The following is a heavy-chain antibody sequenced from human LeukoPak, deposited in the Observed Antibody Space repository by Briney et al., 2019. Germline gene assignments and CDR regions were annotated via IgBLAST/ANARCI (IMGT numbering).Heavy chain of an antibody. CDR2: IKKDGSEK. CDR1: GFIFSNYA. Sequence: GRSLRLSCAVSGFIFSNYAMHWVRQAPGKGLEWVASIKKDGSEKHYVDSVKARFTISRDNAKNSLYLEMNSLRAEDTAVYYCARDRGLRYLDSFDYWGQGALVTVSS. V-gene: IGHV3-7*03. J-gene: IGHJ4*02. D-gene: IGHD3-9*01. CDR3: ARDRGLRYLDSFDY.